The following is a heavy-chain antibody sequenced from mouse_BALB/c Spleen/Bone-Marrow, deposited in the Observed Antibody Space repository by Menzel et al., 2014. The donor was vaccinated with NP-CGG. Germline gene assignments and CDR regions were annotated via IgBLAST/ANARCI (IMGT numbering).Heavy chain of an antibody. CDR2: IYPGSGNT. Sequence: VQLQQSGPELVKPGASVKISCKASGYTFTDYYINWVKQKPGQGLEWIGWIYPGSGNTKYNEKIKGKATLTVDTSSMTAYIQLNSLTSEDTAFYFCARILYWYFDFWGAGTTVTVSS. CDR1: GYTFTDYY. J-gene: IGHJ1*01. V-gene: IGHV1-84*02. CDR3: ARILYWYFDF.